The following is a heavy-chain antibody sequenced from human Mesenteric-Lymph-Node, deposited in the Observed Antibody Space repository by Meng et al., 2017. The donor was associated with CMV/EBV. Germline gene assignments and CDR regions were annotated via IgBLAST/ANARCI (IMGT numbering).Heavy chain of an antibody. Sequence: CAASGFTFSSYGMHWVRQAPGKGLEWVAVIWYDGTNKYYADSVKGRFTISRDNSKSTLYLQMNSLRAEDTAMYYCARSEGAEIPFDYWGQGTLVTVSS. J-gene: IGHJ4*02. CDR1: GFTFSSYG. D-gene: IGHD1-26*01. CDR2: IWYDGTNK. V-gene: IGHV3-33*01. CDR3: ARSEGAEIPFDY.